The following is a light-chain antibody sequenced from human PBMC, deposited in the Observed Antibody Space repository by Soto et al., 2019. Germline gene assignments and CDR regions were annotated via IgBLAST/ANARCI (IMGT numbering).Light chain of an antibody. V-gene: IGKV3D-20*02. Sequence: EIVLTQSPGSLSLSPGERATLSCRASQSVSSSYLAWYQQKPGRAPRLLIYGASSRATGIPDRFSGSGSGTDFTLTISSLEPEDFAVYYCQQRSNWVTFGPGTKVVS. CDR3: QQRSNWVT. CDR2: GAS. J-gene: IGKJ3*01. CDR1: QSVSSSY.